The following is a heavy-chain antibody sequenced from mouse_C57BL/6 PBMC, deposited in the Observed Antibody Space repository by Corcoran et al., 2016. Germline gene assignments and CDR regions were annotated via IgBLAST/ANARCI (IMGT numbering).Heavy chain of an antibody. V-gene: IGHV1-26*01. D-gene: IGHD2-4*01. J-gene: IGHJ3*01. CDR1: GYTFTDYY. Sequence: EVQLPQSGPELVKPGASVKISCKASGYTFTDYYMNWVKQSHGKSLEWIGDINPNNGGTSYNQKFKGKATLTVDKSSSTAYMELRSLTSEDSAVYYCARKDYDSGAYWGQGTLVTVSA. CDR2: INPNNGGT. CDR3: ARKDYDSGAY.